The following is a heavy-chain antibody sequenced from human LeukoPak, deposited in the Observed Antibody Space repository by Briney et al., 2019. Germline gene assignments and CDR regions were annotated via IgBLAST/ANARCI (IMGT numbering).Heavy chain of an antibody. CDR1: GFPFSSYG. V-gene: IGHV3-33*01. CDR2: IWYDRSNQ. CDR3: ARDYCSSFSCQDY. Sequence: SGGSLRLSCAASGFPFSSYGMHWVRQAPGKGLEWVAIIWYDRSNQYYADSVKGRFTISRDNSKNTLYLQMNSLRAEDTAVYYCARDYCSSFSCQDYWGQGTLVTVSS. D-gene: IGHD2-2*01. J-gene: IGHJ4*02.